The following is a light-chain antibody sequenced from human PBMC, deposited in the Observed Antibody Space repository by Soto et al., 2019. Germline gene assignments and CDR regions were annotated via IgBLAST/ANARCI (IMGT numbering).Light chain of an antibody. Sequence: QSALTQPPSVSGSPGQSVTISCTGTSSDVGSYNRVSWYQQPPGTAPKLMIYEVSNRPSGVPDRFSGSKSGNTASLTISGLQAEDEADYYCSSYPSSTTPCVFGTGNKVTVL. J-gene: IGLJ1*01. CDR2: EVS. CDR3: SSYPSSTTPCV. V-gene: IGLV2-18*02. CDR1: SSDVGSYNR.